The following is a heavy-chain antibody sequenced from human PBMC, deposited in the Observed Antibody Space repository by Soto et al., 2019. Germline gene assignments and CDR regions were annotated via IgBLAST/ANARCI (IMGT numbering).Heavy chain of an antibody. V-gene: IGHV3-30-3*01. CDR1: GFTFSSYA. CDR3: ARPVEFCHSRCGMDV. Sequence: VQLVESGGGVVQPGRSMRLSCAASGFTFSSYAMHWVRQAPGKGLEWVAVISYDGSNKYYADSVKGRFTISRDNSKNALYLQMNSLRAEVTAVYYCARPVEFCHSRCGMDVWGQGTTVTVSS. J-gene: IGHJ6*02. D-gene: IGHD3-10*01. CDR2: ISYDGSNK.